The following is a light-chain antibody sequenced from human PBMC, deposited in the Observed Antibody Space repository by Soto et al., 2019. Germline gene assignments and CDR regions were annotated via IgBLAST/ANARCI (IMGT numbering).Light chain of an antibody. V-gene: IGKV3-20*01. CDR3: QQYGVSPT. Sequence: EIVMTQSPGTLSLSPRERATLSCRASQSISSNFIAWYQHKPGQAPRLLIYGESSRATGIPDRFSGSASGTDFTLTISRLEPEDFAVYYCQQYGVSPTFGGGTKVDIK. CDR2: GES. CDR1: QSISSNF. J-gene: IGKJ4*01.